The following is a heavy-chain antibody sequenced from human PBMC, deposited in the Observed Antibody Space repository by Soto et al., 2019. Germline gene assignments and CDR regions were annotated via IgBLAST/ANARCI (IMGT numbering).Heavy chain of an antibody. D-gene: IGHD3-10*01. CDR1: GYSFSSHY. CDR3: ARSWTDYGGNRDL. V-gene: IGHV1-46*01. Sequence: QVQLVQPGAEVKKPGASVRVSCKASGYSFSSHYMHWVKQAPGQGFEWLGIITPTGGSTTYGQKFHGRVTLTAVKDTKTVYMELRSLRSADTARDYCARSWTDYGGNRDLWGQGTLVSVSA. CDR2: ITPTGGST. J-gene: IGHJ5*02.